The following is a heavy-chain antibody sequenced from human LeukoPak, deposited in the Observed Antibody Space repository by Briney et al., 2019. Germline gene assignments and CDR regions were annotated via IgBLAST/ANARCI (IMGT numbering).Heavy chain of an antibody. CDR3: ARVRGAARWHSYYFDY. CDR1: GFTFSSYA. Sequence: GGSLRLSCAASGFTFSSYAMSWVRQAPGKGLEWVSAISGSGGSTYYADSVKGRFTISRDNSKNTLYLQMNSLRAEDTAVYYCARVRGAARWHSYYFDYWGQGTLVTVSS. CDR2: ISGSGGST. D-gene: IGHD6-25*01. J-gene: IGHJ4*02. V-gene: IGHV3-23*01.